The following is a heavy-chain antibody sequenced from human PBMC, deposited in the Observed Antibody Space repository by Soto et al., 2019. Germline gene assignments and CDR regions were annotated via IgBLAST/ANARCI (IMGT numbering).Heavy chain of an antibody. Sequence: QVQLVQSGAEEKKPGASVKVSCKASGYTFTGYAMHSVRQAPGQRLEWMGWINAGNGNTKYSQKFQGRVTTTRDTSASTASMELSSLRSEDTAVYYCASAVAVPADFDYWGQGTLVTVSS. D-gene: IGHD6-19*01. CDR2: INAGNGNT. CDR3: ASAVAVPADFDY. CDR1: GYTFTGYA. V-gene: IGHV1-3*05. J-gene: IGHJ4*02.